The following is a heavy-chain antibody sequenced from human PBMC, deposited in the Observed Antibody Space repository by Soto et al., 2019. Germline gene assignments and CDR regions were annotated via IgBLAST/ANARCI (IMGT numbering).Heavy chain of an antibody. CDR1: GYTFTSYD. V-gene: IGHV1-8*01. J-gene: IGHJ6*03. CDR2: MNPNSGNT. Sequence: ASVKVSCKASGYTFTSYDINWVRQATGQGLEWMGWMNPNSGNTGYAQKFQGRVTMTRNTSISTAYMELSSLRSEDTAVYYCARMGSYDFWSGYYTYYYYYMDVWGKGTTVTVSS. D-gene: IGHD3-3*01. CDR3: ARMGSYDFWSGYYTYYYYYMDV.